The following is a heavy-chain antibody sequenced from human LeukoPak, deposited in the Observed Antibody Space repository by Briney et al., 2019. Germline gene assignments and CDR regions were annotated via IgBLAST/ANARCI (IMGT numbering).Heavy chain of an antibody. Sequence: GASVKVSCKTSGYTFTSYYISWVRQAPGQGLEWMAWISAYNGNTKYAQKFQGRVTMTTDTSTSTAYMELRSLRSDDTAVYYCARVPGLRYFDWLLTEYFQHWGQGTLVTVSS. CDR3: ARVPGLRYFDWLLTEYFQH. J-gene: IGHJ1*01. CDR2: ISAYNGNT. V-gene: IGHV1-18*01. CDR1: GYTFTSYY. D-gene: IGHD3-9*01.